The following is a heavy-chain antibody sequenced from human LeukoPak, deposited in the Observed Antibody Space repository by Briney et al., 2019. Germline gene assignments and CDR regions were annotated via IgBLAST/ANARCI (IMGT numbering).Heavy chain of an antibody. J-gene: IGHJ4*02. CDR3: ARENPRGGYPIY. Sequence: SETLSLTCTVSGGSISSGGYYWSWIRQHPGKGLEWIGYIYYGGSTYYNPSLKSRVTISVDTSKNQFSLKLSSVTAADTAVYYCARENPRGGYPIYWGQGTLVTVSS. CDR1: GGSISSGGYY. V-gene: IGHV4-31*03. CDR2: IYYGGST. D-gene: IGHD5-12*01.